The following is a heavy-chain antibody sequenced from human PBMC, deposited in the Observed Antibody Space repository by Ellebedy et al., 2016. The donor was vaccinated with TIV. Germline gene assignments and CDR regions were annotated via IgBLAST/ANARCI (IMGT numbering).Heavy chain of an antibody. CDR2: ISAYNGDA. CDR1: GYTFTDYG. CDR3: ARGGRGDPGVRGVTTFDD. J-gene: IGHJ4*02. V-gene: IGHV1-18*04. Sequence: ASVKVSCKASGYTFTDYGINWVRQAPGQGLEWMGWISAYNGDANYAQKFQGRVTLTTDTFTSTVHMELRSLRSDDTAVYYCARGGRGDPGVRGVTTFDDWGQGTPVTVSS. D-gene: IGHD2-21*02.